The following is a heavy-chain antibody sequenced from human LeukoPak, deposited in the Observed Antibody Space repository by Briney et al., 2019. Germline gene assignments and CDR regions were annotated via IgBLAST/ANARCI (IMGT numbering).Heavy chain of an antibody. J-gene: IGHJ4*02. D-gene: IGHD6-19*01. V-gene: IGHV3-13*05. CDR2: IGTAGDP. Sequence: PGGSLRLSCAASGFXFSSYDIHWVRQVTGKGLEWVSAIGTAGDPSYPGSVKGRFTISREIAKNSLYLQMNSLRDGDTAVYYCVRASRGWYYFDYWGQGTLVTVSS. CDR3: VRASRGWYYFDY. CDR1: GFXFSSYD.